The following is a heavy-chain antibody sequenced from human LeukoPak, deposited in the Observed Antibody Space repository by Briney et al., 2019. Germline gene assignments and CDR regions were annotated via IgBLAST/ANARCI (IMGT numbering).Heavy chain of an antibody. J-gene: IGHJ4*02. Sequence: GGSLRLSCSVSGFTFSTYVMHWVRQAPGKGLEYVSATSSNGDNTYYADSVKGRFTISRDNSKNTLYLQMSSVRAGATAVYYCVRGTGYWGQGTLVTVSS. CDR3: VRGTGY. CDR2: TSSNGDNT. CDR1: GFTFSTYV. V-gene: IGHV3-64D*06.